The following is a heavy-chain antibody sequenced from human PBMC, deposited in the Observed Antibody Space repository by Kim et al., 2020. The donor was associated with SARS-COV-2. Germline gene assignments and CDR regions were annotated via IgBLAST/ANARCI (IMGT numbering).Heavy chain of an antibody. CDR3: SRVLNSGWSYFDY. V-gene: IGHV3-21*04. J-gene: IGHJ4*02. CDR2: ISSSSSYI. CDR1: GFTFSSYS. D-gene: IGHD6-19*01. Sequence: GGSLRLSCAASGFTFSSYSMNWVRQAPGKGLEWISSISSSSSYIYYADSVKVRFTISRDNARASLYLQMNSLSAEDTAVYYCSRVLNSGWSYFDYWGQGTLVTVSS.